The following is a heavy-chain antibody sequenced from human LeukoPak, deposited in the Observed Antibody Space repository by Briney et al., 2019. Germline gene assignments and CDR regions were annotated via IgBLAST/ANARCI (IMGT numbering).Heavy chain of an antibody. CDR3: ARRGPGRNWFDP. D-gene: IGHD3-10*01. V-gene: IGHV4-59*08. J-gene: IGHJ5*02. CDR2: IYYSGST. CDR1: GGSISSYY. Sequence: SETLSLTCTVSGGSISSYYWSWIRQPPGKGLEWIGYIYYSGSTNYNPSLKSRVTITVDTSKNQFSLKLSSVTAADTAVYYCARRGPGRNWFDPWGQGTLVTVSS.